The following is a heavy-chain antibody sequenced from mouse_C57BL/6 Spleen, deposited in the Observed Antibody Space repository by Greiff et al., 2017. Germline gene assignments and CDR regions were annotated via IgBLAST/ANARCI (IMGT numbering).Heavy chain of an antibody. CDR1: GYTFTSYW. J-gene: IGHJ4*01. D-gene: IGHD3-3*01. Sequence: QVQLQQSGAELVKPGASVKLSCKASGYTFTSYWMDWVKQRPGQGLEWIGNIYPSDSETHYNQKFKDKATLTVDKSSSTAYMQLSSLTSEDSAVYYCARGGTGAMDYWGQGTSVTVSS. V-gene: IGHV1-61*01. CDR2: IYPSDSET. CDR3: ARGGTGAMDY.